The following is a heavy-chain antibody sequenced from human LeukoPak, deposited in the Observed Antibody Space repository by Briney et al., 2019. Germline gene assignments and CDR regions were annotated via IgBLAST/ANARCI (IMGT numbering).Heavy chain of an antibody. CDR3: AREEGFCRTTSCSAPFDY. V-gene: IGHV1-2*02. D-gene: IGHD2-2*01. J-gene: IGHJ4*02. Sequence: ASVEVSCKASGYTFTGYYMHWARQAPGQGLEWMGWINPNSGDTIYAQKFQGRVTMTRDTSITTAYMELSRLTSDDTAMYYCAREEGFCRTTSCSAPFDYWGQGTLVTVSS. CDR2: INPNSGDT. CDR1: GYTFTGYY.